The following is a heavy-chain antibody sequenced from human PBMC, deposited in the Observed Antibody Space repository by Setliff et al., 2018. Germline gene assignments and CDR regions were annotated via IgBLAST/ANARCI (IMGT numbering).Heavy chain of an antibody. D-gene: IGHD3-3*02. CDR2: IYTSGAT. Sequence: SETLSLTCTVSGYSISSGYYWGWIRQPPGKGLEWIGNIYTSGATNYSPSLKTRVTISMDTSRNHFSLRLTSVTAADTAVYYCARAELEFLTRLDPWGQGTLVTVSS. CDR1: GYSISSGYY. J-gene: IGHJ5*02. V-gene: IGHV4-38-2*02. CDR3: ARAELEFLTRLDP.